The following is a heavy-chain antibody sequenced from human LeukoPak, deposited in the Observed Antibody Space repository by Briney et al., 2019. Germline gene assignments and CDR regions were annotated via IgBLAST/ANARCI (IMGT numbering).Heavy chain of an antibody. CDR3: ARNNGMDV. V-gene: IGHV3-7*03. J-gene: IGHJ6*02. CDR2: INQDGSEK. CDR1: GFTFSSFW. Sequence: GGSLRLSCAASGFTFSSFWMNWARQAPGKGLEWVANINQDGSEKNYVDSVRGRFTIARDNAKNSLYLQMNSLRAEDTALYHCARNNGMDVWGQGTTVIVSS.